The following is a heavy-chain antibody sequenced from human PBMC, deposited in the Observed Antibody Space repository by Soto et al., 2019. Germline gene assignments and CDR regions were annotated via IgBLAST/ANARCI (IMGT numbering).Heavy chain of an antibody. J-gene: IGHJ4*02. V-gene: IGHV3-7*03. CDR2: INEDGSEK. Sequence: PGGSLRLSCAASGLSFSLFWMIWVRQTPGKGLEWVANINEDGSEKFFADSVKGRFTISRDNAKNSLSLQMNSLTADDTAVYYCARTGWPQSSYYFDYWGQGTLVTV. CDR1: GLSFSLFW. CDR3: ARTGWPQSSYYFDY. D-gene: IGHD3-16*01.